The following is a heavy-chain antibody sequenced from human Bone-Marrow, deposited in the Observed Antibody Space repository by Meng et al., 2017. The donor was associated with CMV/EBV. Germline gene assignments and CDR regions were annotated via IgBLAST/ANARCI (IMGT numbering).Heavy chain of an antibody. V-gene: IGHV3-7*01. J-gene: IGHJ4*02. CDR2: IKQDGSEK. CDR1: GFNFNTYW. D-gene: IGHD3-3*01. CDR3: ARSITAL. Sequence: SLGLSCVASGFNFNTYWMSWVRQAPGKGLEWVANIKQDGSEKYYVDSVKGRFTISRDNAKKSLYLQMNSLRAEDTAVYYCARSITALWGQGTLVTVSS.